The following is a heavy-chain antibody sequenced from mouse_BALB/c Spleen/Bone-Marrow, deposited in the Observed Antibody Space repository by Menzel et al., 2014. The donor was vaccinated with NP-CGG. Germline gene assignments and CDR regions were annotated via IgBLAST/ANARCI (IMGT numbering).Heavy chain of an antibody. CDR3: TRREYGNYGYAMDY. J-gene: IGHJ4*01. Sequence: EVKLQESGPELVKPGASVKISCKASGYTFTDYNMHWVKQSHEKSLEWIGYIYPYNGGTGYNQKFKSKATLAVDNSSSTAYMGLRSLTSEDSAVYYCTRREYGNYGYAMDYWGQGTSVTVSS. D-gene: IGHD2-10*02. CDR1: GYTFTDYN. CDR2: IYPYNGGT. V-gene: IGHV1S29*02.